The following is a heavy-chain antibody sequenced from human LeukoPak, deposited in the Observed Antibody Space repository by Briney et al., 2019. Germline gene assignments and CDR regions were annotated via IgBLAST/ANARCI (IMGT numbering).Heavy chain of an antibody. V-gene: IGHV1-46*01. CDR1: GYTFIAYH. CDR2: IYPRDGST. Sequence: ASVKVSCKASGYTFIAYHMHWVRQAPGQGLEWMGMIYPRDGSTSYAQKFQGRVTVTRDTSTSTVHMELSGLRSEDTAVYYCARDQEGFDYWGQGTLVTVSS. J-gene: IGHJ4*02. CDR3: ARDQEGFDY.